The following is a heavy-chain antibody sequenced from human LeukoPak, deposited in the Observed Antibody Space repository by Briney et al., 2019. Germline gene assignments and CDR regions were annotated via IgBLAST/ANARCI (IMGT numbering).Heavy chain of an antibody. D-gene: IGHD3-22*01. CDR3: ARDVYYYDSSGHDF. V-gene: IGHV3-7*01. J-gene: IGHJ4*02. Sequence: PGGSLRLSCAASGSTFSNYWMNWVRQAPGKGLEWVANIKRDGSEKYYVDSVRGRFTISRDNVKNSLYLPLSSLKAEDTGIYYCARDVYYYDSSGHDFWGQGTLVTVSS. CDR1: GSTFSNYW. CDR2: IKRDGSEK.